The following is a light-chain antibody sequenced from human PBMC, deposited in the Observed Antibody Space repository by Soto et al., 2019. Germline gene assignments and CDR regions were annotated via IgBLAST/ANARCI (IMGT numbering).Light chain of an antibody. CDR2: GAS. V-gene: IGKV3-15*01. CDR1: QSIGSD. J-gene: IGKJ1*01. Sequence: EIVMTQSPATLSVSLGERATLSCRASQSIGSDLSWFQQRPGQAPRLLIYGASTRATGIPARFSGSGSGTEFTLTISSPQSEDLAVYYCQQYNNWPPWTFGQGTKVEIK. CDR3: QQYNNWPPWT.